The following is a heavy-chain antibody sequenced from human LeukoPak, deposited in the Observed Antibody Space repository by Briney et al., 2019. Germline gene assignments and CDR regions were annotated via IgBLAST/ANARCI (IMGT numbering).Heavy chain of an antibody. CDR3: ARGLRGGSYYYYMDV. Sequence: GASVKVSCKASGYTFTSYGISWVRQAPGQGLEWMGWISAYNGNTNYAQKLQGRVTMTTDTSTSTAYMELRSLRSDDTAVYYCARGLRGGSYYYYMDVWGKGTTVTISS. D-gene: IGHD2-15*01. CDR2: ISAYNGNT. CDR1: GYTFTSYG. J-gene: IGHJ6*03. V-gene: IGHV1-18*01.